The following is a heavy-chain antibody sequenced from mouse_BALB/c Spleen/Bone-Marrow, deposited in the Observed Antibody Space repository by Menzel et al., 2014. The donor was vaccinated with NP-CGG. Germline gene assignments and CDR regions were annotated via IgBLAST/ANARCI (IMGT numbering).Heavy chain of an antibody. Sequence: VQLQQSGAELVRPGTSVKVSCKASGYAFTNYLIEWVKQRPGQGLEWIGVINPGSGGTNYNEKFKGKATLTADKSSSTAYMQLSSLTSDDSAVYFCARGDYAMDYWGQGTSVTVPS. CDR3: ARGDYAMDY. J-gene: IGHJ4*01. V-gene: IGHV1-54*01. CDR2: INPGSGGT. CDR1: GYAFTNYL.